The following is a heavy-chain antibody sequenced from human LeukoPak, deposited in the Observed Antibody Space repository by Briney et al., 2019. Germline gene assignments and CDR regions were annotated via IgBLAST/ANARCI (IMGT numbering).Heavy chain of an antibody. D-gene: IGHD1-26*01. CDR1: GFTFSSYW. V-gene: IGHV3-7*01. Sequence: GGSLRLSCAASGFTFSSYWMSWVRQAPGKGLEWVANIKQDGSEKYYVDSVKGRFTTSRDNAKNSLYLQMNSLRAEDTAVYYCARDVGSGWFDPWGQGTLVTVSS. CDR2: IKQDGSEK. J-gene: IGHJ5*02. CDR3: ARDVGSGWFDP.